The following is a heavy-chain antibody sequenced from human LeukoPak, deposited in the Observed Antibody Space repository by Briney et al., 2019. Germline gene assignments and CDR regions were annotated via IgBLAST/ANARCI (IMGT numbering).Heavy chain of an antibody. CDR1: GFTFSSYA. J-gene: IGHJ4*02. D-gene: IGHD6-13*01. CDR2: INSGGTT. Sequence: GGSLRLSCAASGFTFSSYAITWLRQAPGKGLEWVSSINSGGTTYFPDSVKGRFTISRDNSKNTAYLQMNSLRVEDTAAYYCAKRGSRSSTWYYFDFWGQGTLVTVSS. CDR3: AKRGSRSSTWYYFDF. V-gene: IGHV3-23*01.